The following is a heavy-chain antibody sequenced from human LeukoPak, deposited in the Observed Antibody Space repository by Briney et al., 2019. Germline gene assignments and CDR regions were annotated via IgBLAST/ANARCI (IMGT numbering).Heavy chain of an antibody. D-gene: IGHD6-13*01. J-gene: IGHJ5*02. CDR1: GYTFTTFY. CDR2: INPSGGST. V-gene: IGHV1-46*01. CDR3: ARGGAITGYSSSWYNWFDP. Sequence: ASVKVSCKASGYTFTTFYMHWVRQAPGQGLEWMGIINPSGGSTSHAQKFQGRVTMTRDTSTSTVYMELSTLRSEDTAVYYCARGGAITGYSSSWYNWFDPWGQGTLVTVSS.